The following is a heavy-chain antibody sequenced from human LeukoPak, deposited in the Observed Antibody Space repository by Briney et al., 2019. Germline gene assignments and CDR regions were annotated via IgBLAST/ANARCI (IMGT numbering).Heavy chain of an antibody. J-gene: IGHJ4*02. CDR1: GFTFSSYA. Sequence: GGSLRLSCAASGFTFSSYAMHWVRQAPGKGLEWVAVISYDGSNKYYADSVKGRFTISRDNSKNTLYLQMNSLRAEDTAVYYCASEMGDYGSGSYYKGFDYWGQGTLVTVSS. CDR3: ASEMGDYGSGSYYKGFDY. V-gene: IGHV3-30-3*01. CDR2: ISYDGSNK. D-gene: IGHD3-10*01.